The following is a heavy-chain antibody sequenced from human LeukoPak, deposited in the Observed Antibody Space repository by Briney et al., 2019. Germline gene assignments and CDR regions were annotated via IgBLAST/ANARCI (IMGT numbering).Heavy chain of an antibody. J-gene: IGHJ3*02. Sequence: GGSLRLSCAASGFTFSSYAMSWVRQAPGKGLEWVSRISDSGGSIYYADSVKGRFTISRDNSKNTLYLQMNSLRAEDTAVYYCAKGDRSRGYSGYDIWGQGTMVTVSS. CDR3: AKGDRSRGYSGYDI. V-gene: IGHV3-23*01. D-gene: IGHD5-12*01. CDR1: GFTFSSYA. CDR2: ISDSGGSI.